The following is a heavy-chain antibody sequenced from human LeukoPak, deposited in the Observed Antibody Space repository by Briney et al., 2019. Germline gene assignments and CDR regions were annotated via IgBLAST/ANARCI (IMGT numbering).Heavy chain of an antibody. CDR2: IYYSGST. D-gene: IGHD3-16*02. Sequence: SETLSLTCTVSGGSISSGGYYWSWIRQHLGKGLEWIGYIYYSGSTYYNPSLKSRVTISVDTSKNQFSLKLSSVTAADTAVYYCARVPAGDYVWGSYRPFRFDYWGQGTLVTVSS. V-gene: IGHV4-31*03. CDR1: GGSISSGGYY. J-gene: IGHJ4*02. CDR3: ARVPAGDYVWGSYRPFRFDY.